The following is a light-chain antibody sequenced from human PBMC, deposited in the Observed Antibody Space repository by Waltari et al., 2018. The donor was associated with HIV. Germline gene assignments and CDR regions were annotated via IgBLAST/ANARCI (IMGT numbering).Light chain of an antibody. V-gene: IGKV1-13*02. J-gene: IGKJ4*01. CDR1: QGISST. Sequence: AIQLTQSPSSLSASVGDSVTITCRASQGISSTLAWYQQKPGKAPKLLIYDAASLKSGVPSRFAGSGSGTDFTLTISSLQPEDFATYYCQQLNTYPRTFGGGTKVEIK. CDR3: QQLNTYPRT. CDR2: DAA.